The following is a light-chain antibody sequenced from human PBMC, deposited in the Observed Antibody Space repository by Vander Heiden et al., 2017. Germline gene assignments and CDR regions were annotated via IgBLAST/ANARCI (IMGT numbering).Light chain of an antibody. Sequence: IQATQSPSSLSASVRDTVTMTRRTRRDVYICLSGYQQRPGKAPELVLYSIAKVRFGGPAGLSGSGSGTECTLTITSVQPEDFATYFCQQSYGTRYSFGQGTRLEI. V-gene: IGKV1-39*01. CDR1: RDVYIC. CDR2: SIA. J-gene: IGKJ2*01. CDR3: QQSYGTRYS.